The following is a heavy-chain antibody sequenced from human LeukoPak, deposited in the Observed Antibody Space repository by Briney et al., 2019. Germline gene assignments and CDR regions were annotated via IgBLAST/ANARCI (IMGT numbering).Heavy chain of an antibody. CDR3: TRDLTIFGVTIYPDGFDI. Sequence: GGSLRLSCAASGFTFSSYSMNWVRQAPGKGLEWVSSITGSGSTIYYADSVKGRFTISRDNAKNSLYLQMNSLRDEDTAVYYCTRDLTIFGVTIYPDGFDIWGQATMVTVSS. CDR2: ITGSGSTI. V-gene: IGHV3-48*02. CDR1: GFTFSSYS. J-gene: IGHJ3*02. D-gene: IGHD3-3*01.